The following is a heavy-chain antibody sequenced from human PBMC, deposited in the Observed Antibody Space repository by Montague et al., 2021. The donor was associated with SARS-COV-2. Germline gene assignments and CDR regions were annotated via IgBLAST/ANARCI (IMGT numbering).Heavy chain of an antibody. Sequence: QSGAEVKKPGESLKISCKGSGYSFTSYWIGWVRQMPGKGLEWMGIIYPCDSDTRYSPSFQGQVPISADKSISTAYLQWSSLKASDTAMYYCARRTERENNVVVEAATTYMFFDYWGQGTLVTVSS. CDR1: GYSFTSYW. CDR3: ARRTERENNVVVEAATTYMFFDY. CDR2: IYPCDSDT. J-gene: IGHJ4*02. V-gene: IGHV5-51*01. D-gene: IGHD2-15*01.